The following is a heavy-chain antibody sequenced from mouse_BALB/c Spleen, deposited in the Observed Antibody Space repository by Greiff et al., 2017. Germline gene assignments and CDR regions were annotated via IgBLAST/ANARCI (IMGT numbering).Heavy chain of an antibody. CDR2: IYPGDGST. J-gene: IGHJ4*01. D-gene: IGHD1-1*01. Sequence: QVQLQQSGPELVKPGASVKIPCKASGYTFTDYNMDWVKQRPGQGLEWIGWIYPGDGSTKYNEKFKGKATLTADKSSSTAYMQLSSLTSENSAVYFCARLDYGSSYAMDYWGQGTSVTVSS. CDR3: ARLDYGSSYAMDY. CDR1: GYTFTDYN. V-gene: IGHV1S56*01.